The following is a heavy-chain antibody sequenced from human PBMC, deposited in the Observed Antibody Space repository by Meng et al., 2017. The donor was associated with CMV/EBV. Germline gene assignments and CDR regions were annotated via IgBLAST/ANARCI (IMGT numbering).Heavy chain of an antibody. V-gene: IGHV3-15*01. J-gene: IGHJ4*02. Sequence: LVRTRGWLGHSFVACGVYISNSCMSGVPPARARALSWVGRSNSSTDGGTAEYAAPVTGRFTISRDESKSTLYLQMSGLRIDDTGVYYCTWYDKALSDHWGQGTLVTVSS. CDR1: GVYISNSC. CDR2: SNSSTDGGTA. CDR3: TWYDKALSDH. D-gene: IGHD3-9*01.